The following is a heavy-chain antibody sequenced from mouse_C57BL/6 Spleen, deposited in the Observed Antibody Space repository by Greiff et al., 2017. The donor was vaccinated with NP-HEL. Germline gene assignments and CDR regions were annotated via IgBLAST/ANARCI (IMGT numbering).Heavy chain of an antibody. CDR2: ISRGSSTI. D-gene: IGHD2-4*01. V-gene: IGHV5-17*01. J-gene: IGHJ3*01. CDR3: ARNDYLAY. Sequence: EVQLVESGAGLVKPGASLKLSCAASGFTFSDYGMHWVRQAPEKGLEWVAYISRGSSTIYYAETVKGRFTISRDNAKNTLFLQLTSRRSEDTAMYYCARNDYLAYWGQGTLVTVSA. CDR1: GFTFSDYG.